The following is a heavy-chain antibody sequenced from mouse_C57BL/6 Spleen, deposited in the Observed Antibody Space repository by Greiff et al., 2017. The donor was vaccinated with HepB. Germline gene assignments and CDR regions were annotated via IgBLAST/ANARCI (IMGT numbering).Heavy chain of an antibody. D-gene: IGHD2-4*01. V-gene: IGHV10-3*01. J-gene: IGHJ4*01. Sequence: EVQGVESGGGLVQPKGSLKLSCAASGFTFNTYAMHWVRQAPGKGMEWVARIRSKSSNYATYYADSVKDRFTISRDDSQSMLYLQMNNLKTEDTAMYYCVRLFYYDYPHYYAMDYWGQGTSDTVSS. CDR2: IRSKSSNYAT. CDR1: GFTFNTYA. CDR3: VRLFYYDYPHYYAMDY.